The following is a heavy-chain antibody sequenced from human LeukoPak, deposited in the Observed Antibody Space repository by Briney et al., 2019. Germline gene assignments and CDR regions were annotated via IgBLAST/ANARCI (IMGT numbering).Heavy chain of an antibody. V-gene: IGHV3-48*03. CDR1: GFTFSSYE. Sequence: PGGSLRLSCAASGFTFSSYEMNWVRQAPGKGLEWVSYISSSGSTIYYADSVKGRFTISRDNAKNSLYLQMNSLKTEDTAVYYCLKDFGGDDYWGQGTLVTVSS. CDR3: LKDFGGDDY. J-gene: IGHJ4*02. CDR2: ISSSGSTI. D-gene: IGHD3-3*01.